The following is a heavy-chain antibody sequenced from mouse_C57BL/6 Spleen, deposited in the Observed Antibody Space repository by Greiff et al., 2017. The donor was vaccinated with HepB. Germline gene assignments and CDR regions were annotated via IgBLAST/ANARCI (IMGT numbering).Heavy chain of an antibody. Sequence: EVQVVESGGGLVQPGGSLKLSCAASGFTFSDYYMYWVRQTPEKRLEWVAYISNGGGSTYYPDTVKGRFTISRDNAKNTLYLQMSRLKSEDTAMYYCARRGLPSAWFAYWGQGTLVTVSA. V-gene: IGHV5-12*01. CDR3: ARRGLPSAWFAY. CDR2: ISNGGGST. CDR1: GFTFSDYY. D-gene: IGHD5-5*01. J-gene: IGHJ3*01.